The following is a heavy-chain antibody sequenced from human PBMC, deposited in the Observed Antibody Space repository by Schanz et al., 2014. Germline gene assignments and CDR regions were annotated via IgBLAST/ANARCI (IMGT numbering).Heavy chain of an antibody. CDR1: GGSISSGVW. CDR2: INHSGST. CDR3: ARARGSNRGPRKYYFDY. Sequence: QVQLQESGPGLVKPSGTLSLTCVVSGGSISSGVWWTWARQSPGKGLEWIGEINHSGSTNYNPSLKSRAPISVETSKTHVSRKVRSVTAADTAVYYCARARGSNRGPRKYYFDYWGQGTLVTVSS. J-gene: IGHJ4*02. V-gene: IGHV4-4*02.